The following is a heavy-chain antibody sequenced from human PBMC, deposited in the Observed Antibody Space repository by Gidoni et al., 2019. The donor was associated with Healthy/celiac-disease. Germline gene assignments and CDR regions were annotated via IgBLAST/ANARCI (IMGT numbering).Heavy chain of an antibody. J-gene: IGHJ2*01. CDR1: GGSVSSGSYY. CDR2: IYYGGSA. CDR3: ARDELPWYFDL. V-gene: IGHV4-61*01. D-gene: IGHD3-10*01. Sequence: QVQLQESGPGLVKPSETLSLTCTVSGGSVSSGSYYWSWIRQPPGKGLEWIGYIYYGGSANYHPSLKSRVTISVDTSKNQFSLNLTSVTAADTAVYYCARDELPWYFDLWGRGTLVTVSS.